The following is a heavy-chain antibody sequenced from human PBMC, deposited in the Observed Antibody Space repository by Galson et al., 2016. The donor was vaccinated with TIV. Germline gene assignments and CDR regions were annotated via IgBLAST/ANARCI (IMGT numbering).Heavy chain of an antibody. CDR1: GGSISSGNYS. D-gene: IGHD6-6*01. J-gene: IGHJ6*02. V-gene: IGHV4-31*03. CDR3: ARGRIAPRVVGYYYYPMDV. CDR2: IYYSGST. Sequence: TLSLTCTVSGGSISSGNYSWSWIRQHPGKGLEWNGYIYYSGSTYYNPSLRSRVTISVDTSKSQFSLKLSSVTAADTAVYYCARGRIAPRVVGYYYYPMDVWGQGTTVTVSS.